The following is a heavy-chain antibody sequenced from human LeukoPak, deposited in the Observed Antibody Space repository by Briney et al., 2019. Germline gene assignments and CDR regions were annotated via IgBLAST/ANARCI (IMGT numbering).Heavy chain of an antibody. CDR2: ISSSGSTI. J-gene: IGHJ4*02. D-gene: IGHD5-18*01. CDR3: ARGRDTAMVSPFDY. V-gene: IGHV3-11*01. CDR1: GFTFSDYY. Sequence: PGGSLRLSCAASGFTFSDYYMSWIRQAPGKGLEWVSYISSSGSTIYYADSVKGRFTISRDNAKNSLYLQMNSVRAEDTAVYYCARGRDTAMVSPFDYWGQGTLVTVSS.